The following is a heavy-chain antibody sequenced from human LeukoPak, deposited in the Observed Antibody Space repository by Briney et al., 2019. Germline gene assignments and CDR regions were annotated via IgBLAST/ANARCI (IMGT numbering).Heavy chain of an antibody. J-gene: IGHJ4*02. CDR3: ARASLYSYGSFDY. V-gene: IGHV4-34*01. CDR2: INHSGST. CDR1: GFTFSSYA. D-gene: IGHD5-18*01. Sequence: GSLRLSCAASGFTFSSYAMSWIRQPPGKGLEWIGEINHSGSTNYNPSLKSRVTISVDTSKNQFSLKLSSVTAADTAVYYCARASLYSYGSFDYWGQGTLVTVSS.